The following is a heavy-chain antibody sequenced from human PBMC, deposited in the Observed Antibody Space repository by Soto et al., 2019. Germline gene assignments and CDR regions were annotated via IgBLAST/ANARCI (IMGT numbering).Heavy chain of an antibody. CDR3: AREFLRYYYGSGSYKQLWLATCDY. D-gene: IGHD3-10*01. V-gene: IGHV1-2*04. CDR1: GYTFTGYY. J-gene: IGHJ4*02. CDR2: INPNSGGT. Sequence: ASVKVSCKASGYTFTGYYMHWVRQAPGQGLEWMGWINPNSGGTNYAQKFQGWVTMTRDTPISTAYMELSRLRSDDTAVYYCAREFLRYYYGSGSYKQLWLATCDYWGQGTLVTVSS.